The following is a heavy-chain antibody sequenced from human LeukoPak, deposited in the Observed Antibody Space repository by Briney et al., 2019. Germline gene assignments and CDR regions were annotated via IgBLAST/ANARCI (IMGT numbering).Heavy chain of an antibody. V-gene: IGHV3-21*01. J-gene: IGHJ4*02. CDR1: GFTFSTYS. D-gene: IGHD2-15*01. CDR2: ISGNSKSI. Sequence: GGSLRLSCAASGFTFSTYSMNWVRQAPGKGLEWVSSISGNSKSIYYADSVKGRFTISRDNAENSLYLQMNSLRAEDTAVYYCARGYSTLFDYWGQGTLVTVSS. CDR3: ARGYSTLFDY.